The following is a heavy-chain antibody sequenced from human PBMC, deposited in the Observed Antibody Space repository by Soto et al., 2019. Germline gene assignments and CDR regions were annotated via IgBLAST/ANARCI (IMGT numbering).Heavy chain of an antibody. CDR2: ISSSGSTI. CDR3: ARGDYYGSGSYYRPHAFDI. D-gene: IGHD3-10*01. CDR1: GFTFSSYE. V-gene: IGHV3-48*03. Sequence: GSLRLSCAASGFTFSSYEMNWVRKAPGKGLEWVSYISSSGSTIYYADSVKGRFTISRDNAKNSLYLQMNSLRAEDTAVYYCARGDYYGSGSYYRPHAFDIWGQGTMVTVSS. J-gene: IGHJ3*02.